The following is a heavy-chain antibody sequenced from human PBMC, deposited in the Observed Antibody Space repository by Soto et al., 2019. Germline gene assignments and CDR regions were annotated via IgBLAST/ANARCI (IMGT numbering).Heavy chain of an antibody. V-gene: IGHV3-21*01. J-gene: IGHJ6*02. CDR3: ASNRTPSPKTHGMDV. CDR2: ISSDSYYI. CDR1: GLSFSTHS. Sequence: EVQLVESGGGLVEPGGSLSLSCAPSGLSFSTHSMNWVRQAPGKGLEWVSSISSDSYYIYYSDSVKGRFTISRDNAKRSLYLQMTSLRADDTAVYYCASNRTPSPKTHGMDVWGQGTTVTVSS.